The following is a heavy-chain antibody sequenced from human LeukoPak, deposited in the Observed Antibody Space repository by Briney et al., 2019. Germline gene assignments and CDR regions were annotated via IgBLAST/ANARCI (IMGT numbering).Heavy chain of an antibody. J-gene: IGHJ5*02. CDR1: GYTFTSYD. V-gene: IGHV1-8*01. Sequence: GASVKVSCKASGYTFTSYDINWVRQATGQGLEWMGWMNPNSGNTGYAQKFQGRVTMTRNTSISTAYMELSSLRSEDTAVYYCARAATHYNWFDPWGQGTLVTVSS. CDR2: MNPNSGNT. D-gene: IGHD5-12*01. CDR3: ARAATHYNWFDP.